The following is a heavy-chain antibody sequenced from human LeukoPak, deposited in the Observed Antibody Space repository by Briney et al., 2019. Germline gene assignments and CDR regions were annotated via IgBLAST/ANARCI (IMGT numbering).Heavy chain of an antibody. V-gene: IGHV3-20*04. J-gene: IGHJ4*02. Sequence: GGSLRLSCAASGFTFGNYGMSWVRQAPGKGLEWVSGINWNGGSTGYADSVEGRFTISRDNAKNSQYLQMNSLRVEDTALYYCARAAGEMATIRYWGQGTLVTVSS. CDR1: GFTFGNYG. D-gene: IGHD5-24*01. CDR2: INWNGGST. CDR3: ARAAGEMATIRY.